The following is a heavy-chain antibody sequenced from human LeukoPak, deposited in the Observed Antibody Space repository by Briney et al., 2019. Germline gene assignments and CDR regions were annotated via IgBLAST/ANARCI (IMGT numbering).Heavy chain of an antibody. CDR1: GFTFSSYS. J-gene: IGHJ5*02. D-gene: IGHD3-22*01. CDR3: AKDDRYYYASSGYYQT. V-gene: IGHV3-21*04. CDR2: ISSSSSYI. Sequence: GGSLRLSCAASGFTFSSYSMNWVRQAPGKGLEWVSSISSSSSYIYYADSVKGRFTISRDNSKNTLYLQMNSLRAEDTAVYYCAKDDRYYYASSGYYQTWGQGTLVTVSS.